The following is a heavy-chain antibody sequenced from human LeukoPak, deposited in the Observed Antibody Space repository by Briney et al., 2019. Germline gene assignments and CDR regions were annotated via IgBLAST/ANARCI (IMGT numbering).Heavy chain of an antibody. J-gene: IGHJ4*02. V-gene: IGHV4-59*01. CDR1: GGSISSYY. CDR2: IYYSGST. D-gene: IGHD2-15*01. Sequence: SETLSLTCTVSGGSISSYYWSWIRQPPGKGLEWIGYIYYSGSTNYNPSLKSRVTISVDTSKNQFSLKLSSVTAADTAVYYCARERGGYFDYWGQGTLVTVSS. CDR3: ARERGGYFDY.